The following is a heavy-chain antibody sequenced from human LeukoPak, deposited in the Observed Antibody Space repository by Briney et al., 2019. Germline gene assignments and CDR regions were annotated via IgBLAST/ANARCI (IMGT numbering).Heavy chain of an antibody. CDR1: GYTFTSYY. V-gene: IGHV1-2*06. D-gene: IGHD5-18*01. Sequence: ASVKVSCKASGYTFTSYYMHWVRQAPGQGLEWMGRINPNSGGTNYAQKFQGRVTMTRDTSISTAYMELSRLRSDDTAVYYCARLRGYSYGYEEGYYFDYWGQGTLVTVSS. J-gene: IGHJ4*02. CDR3: ARLRGYSYGYEEGYYFDY. CDR2: INPNSGGT.